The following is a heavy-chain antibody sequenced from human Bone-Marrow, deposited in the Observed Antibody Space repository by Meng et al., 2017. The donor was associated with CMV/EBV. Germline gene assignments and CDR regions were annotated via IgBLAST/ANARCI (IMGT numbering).Heavy chain of an antibody. J-gene: IGHJ3*02. CDR3: ARGDPVTDAFDI. CDR1: GFTFGDYA. V-gene: IGHV3-48*03. CDR2: ISSSGSTI. Sequence: GESLKISCTASGFTFGDYAMSWVRQAPGKGLEWVSYISSSGSTIYYADSVKGRFTISRDNAKNSLYLQMNSLRAEDTAVYYCARGDPVTDAFDIWGQGTMVTVSS. D-gene: IGHD3-10*01.